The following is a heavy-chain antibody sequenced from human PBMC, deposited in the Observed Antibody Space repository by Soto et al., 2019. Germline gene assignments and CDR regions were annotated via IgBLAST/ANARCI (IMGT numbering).Heavy chain of an antibody. CDR1: GFTFSSYA. D-gene: IGHD3-3*01. V-gene: IGHV3-23*01. J-gene: IGHJ6*02. CDR3: AMTSGGFGVVIVNYYYYYGMDV. Sequence: GGSLRLSCAASGFTFSSYAMSWVRQAPGKGLEWVSAISGSGGSTYYADSVKGRFTSSRDNSKKTLYLQMNSLRAEDTAVYYCAMTSGGFGVVIVNYYYYYGMDVWGQGTTVTVSS. CDR2: ISGSGGST.